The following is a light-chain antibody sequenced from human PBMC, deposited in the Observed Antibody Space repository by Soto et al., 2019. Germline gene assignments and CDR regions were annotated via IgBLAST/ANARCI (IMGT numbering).Light chain of an antibody. CDR1: QSLLHSNGYNY. CDR2: LGS. CDR3: MQALQTFYT. J-gene: IGKJ2*01. V-gene: IGKV2-28*01. Sequence: DIVMTQSPLSLPVTPGEPASISCRSSQSLLHSNGYNYLDWYLQKPGQSPQLLIYLGSNRASGVPDRFSGSGSGTDFTLKISRVEAEDVGVYCCMQALQTFYTFGQGTKLEIK.